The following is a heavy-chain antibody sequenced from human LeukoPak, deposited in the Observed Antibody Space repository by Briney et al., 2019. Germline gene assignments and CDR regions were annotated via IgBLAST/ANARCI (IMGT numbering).Heavy chain of an antibody. V-gene: IGHV4-34*01. CDR1: GGSFSGYY. D-gene: IGHD5-18*01. CDR2: INHSGST. J-gene: IGHJ6*02. CDR3: ARMQVYSYAPYYGMDV. Sequence: SETLSLTCAVYGGSFSGYYWSWIRQPPGKGLEWIGEINHSGSTNYNPSLKSRVTISVDTSKNQFSLKLNSVTAADTAVYYCARMQVYSYAPYYGMDVWGQGTTVTVSS.